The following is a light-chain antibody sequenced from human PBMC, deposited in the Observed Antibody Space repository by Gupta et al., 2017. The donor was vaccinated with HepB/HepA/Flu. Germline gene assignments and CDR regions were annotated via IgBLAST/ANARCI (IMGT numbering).Light chain of an antibody. V-gene: IGLV3-19*01. CDR3: NSRDYTGTHVV. J-gene: IGLJ2*01. CDR2: GRN. CDR1: SLRSHY. Sequence: SSELTQDPAVSVALGQTVRITCKGDSLRSHYVNWYQQKPGQAPVVVIYGRNNRPSGIPDRFSGSNSGNTASLTITGAQAEDEADYYCNSRDYTGTHVVFGGGTKVTVL.